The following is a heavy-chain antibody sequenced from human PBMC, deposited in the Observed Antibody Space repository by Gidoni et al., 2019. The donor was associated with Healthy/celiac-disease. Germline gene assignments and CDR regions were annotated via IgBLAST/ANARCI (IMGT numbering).Heavy chain of an antibody. V-gene: IGHV3-23*01. Sequence: EVQLLESGGGLVQPGGSLRLSCAASGSTFSSYAMSWVRQAPGKGLEWVSAISGSGGSTYYADSVKGRFTISRDNSKNTLYLQMNSLRAEDTAVYYCAKDVQVVVAATYDYWGQGTLVTVSS. CDR3: AKDVQVVVAATYDY. D-gene: IGHD2-15*01. CDR2: ISGSGGST. CDR1: GSTFSSYA. J-gene: IGHJ4*02.